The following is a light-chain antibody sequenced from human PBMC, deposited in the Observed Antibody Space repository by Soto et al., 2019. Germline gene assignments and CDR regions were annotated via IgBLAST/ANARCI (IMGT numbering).Light chain of an antibody. V-gene: IGKV3-20*01. CDR2: GTS. J-gene: IGKJ1*01. CDR3: QQFGSSSWT. CDR1: QSVTRSY. Sequence: EIVLTQSPGTLSLSPGERATLSCRASQSVTRSYLAWYQQKPGQAPRLLIYGTSSRATGIPDRFSGSGSGTDFTITISRLEPEDFAVYSCQQFGSSSWTFGQGTKVEVK.